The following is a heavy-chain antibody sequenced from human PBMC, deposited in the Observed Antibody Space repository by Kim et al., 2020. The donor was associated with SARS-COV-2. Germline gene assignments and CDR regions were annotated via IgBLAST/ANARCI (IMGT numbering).Heavy chain of an antibody. Sequence: SETLSLTCTVSGGSISSSSYYWGWIRQPPGKGLEWIGSIYYSGSTYYNPSLKSRVTISVDTSKNQFSLKLSSVTAADTAVYYCARQGVIEWRKIDYWGQGTLVTVSS. J-gene: IGHJ4*02. D-gene: IGHD3-10*01. V-gene: IGHV4-39*01. CDR1: GGSISSSSYY. CDR2: IYYSGST. CDR3: ARQGVIEWRKIDY.